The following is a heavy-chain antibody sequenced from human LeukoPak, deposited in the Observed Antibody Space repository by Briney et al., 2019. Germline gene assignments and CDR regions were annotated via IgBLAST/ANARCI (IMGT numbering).Heavy chain of an antibody. CDR1: GFTFSSYS. Sequence: GGSLRLSCAASGFTFSSYSMNWVRQAPGKGLEWVSSISSSSSYIYYADSLKGRFTISRDNAKNSLYLQMNSLRAEDTAVYYCARDVTTSFLGDPGGDYWGQGTLVTVSS. V-gene: IGHV3-21*01. D-gene: IGHD3-10*01. J-gene: IGHJ4*02. CDR2: ISSSSSYI. CDR3: ARDVTTSFLGDPGGDY.